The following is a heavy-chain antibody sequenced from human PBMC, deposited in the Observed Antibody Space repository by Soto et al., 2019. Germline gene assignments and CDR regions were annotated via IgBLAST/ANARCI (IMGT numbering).Heavy chain of an antibody. CDR2: ISYDGSNK. Sequence: QVQLVESGGGVVQPGRSLRLSCAASGFTFSIYAMHWVRQAPGKGLVWVAVISYDGSNKYYAESVKGRFTISRDNSKNPRYLQMNSLRAEDTAVYYCARARLDTPALDYWGQGKLVTVSS. CDR1: GFTFSIYA. J-gene: IGHJ4*02. D-gene: IGHD2-2*01. V-gene: IGHV3-30-3*01. CDR3: ARARLDTPALDY.